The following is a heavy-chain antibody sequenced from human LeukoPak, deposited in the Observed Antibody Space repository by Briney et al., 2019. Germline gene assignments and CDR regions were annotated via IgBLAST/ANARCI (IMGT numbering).Heavy chain of an antibody. Sequence: GGSLRLSCAASGFTVSSNYMSWVRQAPGKGLEWVSVIYSGGSTYYADSVKGRFTISRDNSKNTLYLQMNSLRAEDTAVYYCARHNREGGSGSYAACYGMDVWGQGTTVTVSS. V-gene: IGHV3-66*04. CDR1: GFTVSSNY. CDR2: IYSGGST. J-gene: IGHJ6*02. D-gene: IGHD1-26*01. CDR3: ARHNREGGSGSYAACYGMDV.